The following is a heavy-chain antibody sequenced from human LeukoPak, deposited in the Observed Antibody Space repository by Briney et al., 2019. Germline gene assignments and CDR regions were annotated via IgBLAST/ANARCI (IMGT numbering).Heavy chain of an antibody. D-gene: IGHD6-19*01. Sequence: GGSLRFSCAASGFTFGDYYMSWIRQAPGKGLEWVSGINWNGGSTGYADSVKGRFTISRDNAKNSLYLQMNSLRAEDTALYYCARGTGIAVAASGYWGQGTLVTVSS. J-gene: IGHJ4*02. CDR3: ARGTGIAVAASGY. CDR1: GFTFGDYY. CDR2: INWNGGST. V-gene: IGHV3-20*04.